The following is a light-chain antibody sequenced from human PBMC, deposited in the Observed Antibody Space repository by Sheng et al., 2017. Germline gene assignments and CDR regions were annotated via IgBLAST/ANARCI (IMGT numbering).Light chain of an antibody. CDR1: SSDVGTYNY. CDR2: EVS. V-gene: IGLV2-14*01. J-gene: IGLJ1*01. CDR3: GSDTRSSTLYV. Sequence: QSALTQPPSASGSPGQSVTISCTGASSDVGTYNYVSWYQQHQGEAPKLMIFEVSKRPPGVSDRFSGSRSGNTASLTISDLQPEDQSDYYCGSDTRSSTLYVFGTGTRVTIL.